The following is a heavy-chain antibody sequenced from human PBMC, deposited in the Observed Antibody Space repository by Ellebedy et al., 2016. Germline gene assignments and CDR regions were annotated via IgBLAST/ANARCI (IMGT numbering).Heavy chain of an antibody. V-gene: IGHV4-4*07. CDR3: ARDGYGSGTYYYYYYMDV. CDR2: IYTSGST. D-gene: IGHD3-10*01. J-gene: IGHJ6*03. CDR1: GGSISSYD. Sequence: SETLSLXXTVSGGSISSYDWNWIRQTAGKGLEWIGRIYTSGSTNYNPSLKSRVTMSVDTSKNQFSLKVSSVTAADTAVYYCARDGYGSGTYYYYYYMDVWGKGTTVTVSS.